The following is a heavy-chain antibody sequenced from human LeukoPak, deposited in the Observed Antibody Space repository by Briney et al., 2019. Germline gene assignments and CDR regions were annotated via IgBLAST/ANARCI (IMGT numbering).Heavy chain of an antibody. D-gene: IGHD3-22*01. J-gene: IGHJ4*02. CDR3: ARERGTYYDSSGYSFDY. CDR1: GYTFTSYY. Sequence: ASVKVSCKASGYTFTSYYMHWVRQAPGQGLEWMGIINPSGGSTSYAQKLQGRVTMTRDTSTSTVYMELSSLRSEDTAVYYCARERGTYYDSSGYSFDYWGQGTLVTVSS. CDR2: INPSGGST. V-gene: IGHV1-46*01.